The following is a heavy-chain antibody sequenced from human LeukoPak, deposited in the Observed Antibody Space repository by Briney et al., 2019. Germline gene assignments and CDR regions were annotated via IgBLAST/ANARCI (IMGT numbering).Heavy chain of an antibody. CDR2: ISASGGST. CDR1: GFTFSSSA. V-gene: IGHV3-23*01. CDR3: AKDLSGNDY. Sequence: GGSLRLSCAASGFTFSSSAMTWVRQAPGKGLEWVSAISASGGSTYYADSVKGRITISRDNSKNTLYLQMNSLRAEDTAVYYCAKDLSGNDYWGQGTLVTVSS. J-gene: IGHJ4*02.